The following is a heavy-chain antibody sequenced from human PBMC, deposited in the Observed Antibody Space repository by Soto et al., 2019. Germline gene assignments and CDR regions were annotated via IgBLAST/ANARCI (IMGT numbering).Heavy chain of an antibody. CDR1: GGSFSGYY. Sequence: QVQLQQWGAGLLKPSETLSLTCAVYGGSFSGYYWSWIRQPPGKGLEWIGEINHSGSTNYNPSLKSRVTISVDTSKNQFSLKLSSVTAADTAVYYCARAYVWGSYRSDAFDIWGQGTMVTVSS. CDR3: ARAYVWGSYRSDAFDI. D-gene: IGHD3-16*02. CDR2: INHSGST. V-gene: IGHV4-34*01. J-gene: IGHJ3*02.